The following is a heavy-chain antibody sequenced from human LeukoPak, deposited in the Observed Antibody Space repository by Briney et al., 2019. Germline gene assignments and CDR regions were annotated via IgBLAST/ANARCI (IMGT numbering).Heavy chain of an antibody. D-gene: IGHD2-2*01. J-gene: IGHJ4*02. CDR3: ARVGLGYCSSTSCYEFDY. V-gene: IGHV1-18*04. CDR2: ISAYNGNT. CDR1: GYTCTSYG. Sequence: ASVKVSCKASGYTCTSYGISWVRQAPGQGLEWMGWISAYNGNTNYAQKLQGRVTMTTDTSTSTAYMELRSLRSDDTAVYYCARVGLGYCSSTSCYEFDYWGQGTLVTVSS.